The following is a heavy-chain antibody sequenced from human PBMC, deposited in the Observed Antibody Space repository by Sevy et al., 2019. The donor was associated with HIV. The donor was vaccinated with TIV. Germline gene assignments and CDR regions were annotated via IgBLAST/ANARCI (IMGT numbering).Heavy chain of an antibody. CDR2: IDSRSSNI. Sequence: GGSLRLSCAASGFTFNSYSMNWVRQAPGKGLEWLSYIDSRSSNIYYADSVKGRFTVSRDNAKNSLYVQMNSLRGEDTAVYYCAREGGYTDQGMDVWGQGTTVTVSS. D-gene: IGHD5-12*01. CDR1: GFTFNSYS. V-gene: IGHV3-48*01. CDR3: AREGGYTDQGMDV. J-gene: IGHJ6*02.